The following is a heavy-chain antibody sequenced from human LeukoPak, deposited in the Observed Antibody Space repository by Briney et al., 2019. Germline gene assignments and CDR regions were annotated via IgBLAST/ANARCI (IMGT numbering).Heavy chain of an antibody. CDR1: GYTFTSYG. V-gene: IGHV1-18*01. Sequence: GASVKVSCKASGYTFTSYGISWVRQAPGQGLEWMGWISAYNGNTNYAQKLQGRVTMTTDTSTSTACMELRSLRSDDTAVYYCARDDIVLIGRYWFDPWGQGTLVTVSS. CDR2: ISAYNGNT. D-gene: IGHD2-8*01. CDR3: ARDDIVLIGRYWFDP. J-gene: IGHJ5*02.